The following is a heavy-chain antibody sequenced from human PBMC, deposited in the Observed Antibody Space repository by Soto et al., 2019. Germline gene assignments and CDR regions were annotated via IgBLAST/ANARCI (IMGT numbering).Heavy chain of an antibody. CDR1: GYSFTSYW. CDR2: IYPGDSDT. Sequence: GESLKISCKGSGYSFTSYWIGWVRQMPGKGLEWMGIIYPGDSDTRYSPSFQGQVTISADKSISTAYLQWSSLKASDAAMYDCAKHITMVRGVSAFDIWGQGTMVTVSS. CDR3: AKHITMVRGVSAFDI. J-gene: IGHJ3*02. D-gene: IGHD3-10*01. V-gene: IGHV5-51*01.